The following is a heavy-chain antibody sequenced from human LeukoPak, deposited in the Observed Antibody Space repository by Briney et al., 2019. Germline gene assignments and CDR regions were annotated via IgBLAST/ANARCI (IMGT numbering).Heavy chain of an antibody. CDR3: ARDLDSYGSYFDY. J-gene: IGHJ4*02. D-gene: IGHD5-18*01. Sequence: SETLSLTCAVSGYSISSGYYWGWIRQPPGKGLEWIGSIYHSGSTYYNPSLKSRVTISVDTSKNQFSLKLSSVTAADTAVYYCARDLDSYGSYFDYWGQGTLVTVSS. CDR1: GYSISSGYY. V-gene: IGHV4-38-2*02. CDR2: IYHSGST.